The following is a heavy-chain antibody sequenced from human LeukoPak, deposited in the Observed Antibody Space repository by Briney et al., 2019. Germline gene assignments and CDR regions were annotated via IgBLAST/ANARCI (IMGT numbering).Heavy chain of an antibody. CDR1: GGSISSSSYY. V-gene: IGHV4-39*01. CDR2: IYYSGST. CDR3: ARRVSPKTRQMVRGVID. D-gene: IGHD3-10*01. J-gene: IGHJ4*02. Sequence: SETLSLTCTVSGGSISSSSYYWGWIRQPPGKGLEWIGSIYYSGSTYYNPSLKSRVTISLDTSKNQFSLKLSSVTAADTAVYYCARRVSPKTRQMVRGVIDWGQGTLVTVSS.